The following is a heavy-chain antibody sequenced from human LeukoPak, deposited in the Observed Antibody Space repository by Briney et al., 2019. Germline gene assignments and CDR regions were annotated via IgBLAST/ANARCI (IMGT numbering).Heavy chain of an antibody. Sequence: SETLSLTCAVYGGSFSGYYWSWIRQPPGKGLEWIGEINHSGSTNYNPSLKSRFTISVDTSKNQFSLKLSSVTAADTAVYYCARGVPMVYWGQGTLVTVSS. J-gene: IGHJ4*02. V-gene: IGHV4-34*01. D-gene: IGHD2-2*01. CDR3: ARGVPMVY. CDR1: GGSFSGYY. CDR2: INHSGST.